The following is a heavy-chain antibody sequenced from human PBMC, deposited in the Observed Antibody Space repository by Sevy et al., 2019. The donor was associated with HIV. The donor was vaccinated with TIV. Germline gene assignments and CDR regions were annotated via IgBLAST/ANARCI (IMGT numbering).Heavy chain of an antibody. CDR3: ARNSGGPMIVVVITYFDY. Sequence: GGSLRLSCAASGFTFSSYAMQWVRQAPGKGLEWVAVTSYDGSNKYYADSVKGRFTISRDNSKNTLYLQMNSLRAEDTAVYYCARNSGGPMIVVVITYFDYWGQGTLLTVSS. V-gene: IGHV3-30-3*01. D-gene: IGHD3-22*01. CDR2: TSYDGSNK. CDR1: GFTFSSYA. J-gene: IGHJ4*02.